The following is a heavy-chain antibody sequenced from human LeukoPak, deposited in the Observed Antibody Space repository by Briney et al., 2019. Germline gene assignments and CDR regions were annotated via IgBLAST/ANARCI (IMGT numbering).Heavy chain of an antibody. CDR2: IRYDGSHK. Sequence: GGSLRLSCAASGFTFSTYGIHWVRQAPGKGLEWVAFIRYDGSHKYSVDSVKGRFTISRDNSKSTLYLQMNSLRAEDTAVYYCAKPGMAYAFDIWGQGTLVTVSS. D-gene: IGHD6-13*01. CDR3: AKPGMAYAFDI. V-gene: IGHV3-30*02. J-gene: IGHJ3*02. CDR1: GFTFSTYG.